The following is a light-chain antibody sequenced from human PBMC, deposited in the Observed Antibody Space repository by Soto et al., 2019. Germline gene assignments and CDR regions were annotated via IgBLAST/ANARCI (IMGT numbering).Light chain of an antibody. CDR2: GAS. V-gene: IGKV3-20*01. CDR3: QQYGSSPQT. Sequence: EIVLTQSPATLSSFPGDRVTLSCRASQYVSVRFLAWYQQKPGQAPRLLIYGASDRATGIPDRFTGSGSGTDFTLTINRLEPEDFAVYFCQQYGSSPQTFGQGTKVDIK. J-gene: IGKJ1*01. CDR1: QYVSVRF.